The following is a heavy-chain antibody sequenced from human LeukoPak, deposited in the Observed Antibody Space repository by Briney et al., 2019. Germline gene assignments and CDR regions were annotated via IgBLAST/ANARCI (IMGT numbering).Heavy chain of an antibody. CDR2: IYYSGST. CDR1: GGSISSDSHY. V-gene: IGHV4-39*07. Sequence: PSETLSLTCTVSGGSISSDSHYWAWIRQPTGKGLEWIGSIYYSGSTYYNPSLKSRVTISVDRSKNQFSLKLSSVTAADTAVYYCARGFGVGSSDRPFDYWGQGTLVTVSS. J-gene: IGHJ4*02. CDR3: ARGFGVGSSDRPFDY. D-gene: IGHD3-3*01.